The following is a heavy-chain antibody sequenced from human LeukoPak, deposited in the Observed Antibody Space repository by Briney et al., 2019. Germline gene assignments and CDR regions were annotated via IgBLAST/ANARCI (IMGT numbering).Heavy chain of an antibody. V-gene: IGHV3-74*01. CDR2: INSDGSTT. J-gene: IGHJ4*02. CDR1: GFTFSGYW. Sequence: PGGSLRLSCAASGFTFSGYWMHWVRHVPGKGLVWVSRINSDGSTTTYADSVRGRFTISRDNSKNTLDLQMNSLKVEDTAVYYCAKFRYHSNDNNYLDFNYWGQGTLVTVSS. CDR3: AKFRYHSNDNNYLDFNY. D-gene: IGHD3-22*01.